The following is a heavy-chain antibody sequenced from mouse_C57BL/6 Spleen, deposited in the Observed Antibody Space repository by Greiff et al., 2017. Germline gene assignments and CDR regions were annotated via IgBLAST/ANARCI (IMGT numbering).Heavy chain of an antibody. Sequence: HVQLQQPGAELVMPGASVKLSCKASGYTFTSYWMHWVKQRPGQGLEWIGEIDPSDSYTNYNQKFKGKSTLTVDKSSSTAYMQLSSLTSEDSAVYYCASTRGFAYWGQGTLVTVSA. CDR3: ASTRGFAY. J-gene: IGHJ3*01. CDR1: GYTFTSYW. V-gene: IGHV1-69*01. CDR2: IDPSDSYT.